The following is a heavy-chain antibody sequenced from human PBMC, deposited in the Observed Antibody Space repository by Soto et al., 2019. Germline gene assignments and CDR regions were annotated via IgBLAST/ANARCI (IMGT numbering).Heavy chain of an antibody. D-gene: IGHD1-7*01. Sequence: SETLSLTCTVSNGSICSYYWSWIRQSPGKGLEWIGYIYYTGSTNYNPSLKTRVAMSMDTSKNQFSLNLSSVTAADTALYYCAAAPNWNYLDFWGQGSLVTVSS. CDR3: AAAPNWNYLDF. CDR1: NGSICSYY. J-gene: IGHJ4*02. V-gene: IGHV4-59*01. CDR2: IYYTGST.